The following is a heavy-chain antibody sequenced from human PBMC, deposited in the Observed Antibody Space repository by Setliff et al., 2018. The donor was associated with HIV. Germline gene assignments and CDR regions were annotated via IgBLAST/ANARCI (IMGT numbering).Heavy chain of an antibody. Sequence: SETLSLTCTVSGGSVSSGGYYWSWIRQHPGKGLECIGYIYYSGSTSYNPSLKSRVTISVDTSKNQFSLKLKSLTAADTAMYYCARGVWSGYYPDAFDIWGQGTMVTVSS. CDR1: GGSVSSGGYY. D-gene: IGHD3-3*01. CDR2: IYYSGST. CDR3: ARGVWSGYYPDAFDI. J-gene: IGHJ3*02. V-gene: IGHV4-31*03.